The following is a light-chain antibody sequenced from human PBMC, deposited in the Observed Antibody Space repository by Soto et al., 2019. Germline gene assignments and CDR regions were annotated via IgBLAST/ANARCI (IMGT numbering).Light chain of an antibody. J-gene: IGLJ2*01. V-gene: IGLV2-14*01. CDR3: CSYTTSGTPV. CDR1: SSAVGGYNY. Sequence: QSALTQPASVSGSPGQSISMSCTGDSSAVGGYNYVSWYRQNPGKAPEVIIYEVTNRPSGVSNRFSGSKSGNTASLTISGLQTEDEADYYCCSYTTSGTPVFGGGTKVTVL. CDR2: EVT.